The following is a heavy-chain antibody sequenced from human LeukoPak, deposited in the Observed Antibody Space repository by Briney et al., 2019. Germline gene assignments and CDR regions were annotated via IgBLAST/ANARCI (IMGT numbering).Heavy chain of an antibody. CDR2: IYYSGST. V-gene: IGHV4-39*07. J-gene: IGHJ4*02. Sequence: SETLSLTCTVSGGSISSSSYYWGWIRQPPGKGLEWIGSIYYSGSTYYNPSLKSRVTISVDTSKNQFSLKLSSVTAADTAVYYCARRYYDYVWGSYEDYWGQGTLVTVSS. CDR3: ARRYYDYVWGSYEDY. D-gene: IGHD3-16*01. CDR1: GGSISSSSYY.